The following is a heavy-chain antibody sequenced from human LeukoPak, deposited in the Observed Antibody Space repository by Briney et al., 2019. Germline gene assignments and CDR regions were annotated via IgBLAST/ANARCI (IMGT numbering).Heavy chain of an antibody. CDR2: IYYSGSA. CDR3: VRDAYCVGGSCFPPGS. J-gene: IGHJ5*02. CDR1: GGSIRGSDYY. D-gene: IGHD2-21*01. V-gene: IGHV4-39*07. Sequence: SETLSLTCTVSGGSIRGSDYYWGWVRQPPGKGLEWIGAIYYSGSAYYNPSLKSRVVISVDTSKNQFSLRLTSLTAADTAVYYCVRDAYCVGGSCFPPGSWGQGTLLIVSS.